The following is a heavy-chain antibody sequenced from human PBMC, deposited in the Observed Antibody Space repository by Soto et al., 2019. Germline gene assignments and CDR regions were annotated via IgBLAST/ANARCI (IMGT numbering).Heavy chain of an antibody. CDR2: ISYTSATT. J-gene: IGHJ4*02. CDR3: ARDTCRYTYGYFYFDH. D-gene: IGHD5-18*01. CDR1: VFTFSDYA. V-gene: IGHV3-48*02. Sequence: VGSLRLSCASSVFTFSDYAVNWVRHSPGRWLEWISFISYTSATTHYADSVRGRFTISRDNANNSLYLEMNSLRDEDTAVYFCARDTCRYTYGYFYFDHWSQGALVTVSS.